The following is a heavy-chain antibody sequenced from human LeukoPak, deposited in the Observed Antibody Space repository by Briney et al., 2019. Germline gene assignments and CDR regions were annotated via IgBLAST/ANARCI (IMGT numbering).Heavy chain of an antibody. D-gene: IGHD1-1*01. CDR2: VYYSGST. J-gene: IGHJ4*02. CDR1: GGSITSHY. CDR3: ASGNWRYYFRN. V-gene: IGHV4-59*11. Sequence: SETLSLTCIVSGGSITSHYWNWLRQPPGKGLEWVGCVYYSGSTDYNPSLKSRVSLSANLSKNQICLKMTSVTAADTAVYFYASGNWRYYFRNWGQGTLVTVSS.